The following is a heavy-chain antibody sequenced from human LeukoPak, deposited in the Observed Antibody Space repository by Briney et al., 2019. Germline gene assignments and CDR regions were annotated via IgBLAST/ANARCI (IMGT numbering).Heavy chain of an antibody. CDR3: AKLQSILWFGESPFDY. Sequence: PGGSLRLSCAASGFTFSSYGMQWVRQAPGKGLGWVAVISYDGSNKHYADTVTGRFTISRTNSKNTLYLQMNSLRAEDTAVYYCAKLQSILWFGESPFDYWGQATLVTVSS. CDR1: GFTFSSYG. CDR2: ISYDGSNK. D-gene: IGHD3-10*01. V-gene: IGHV3-30*18. J-gene: IGHJ4*02.